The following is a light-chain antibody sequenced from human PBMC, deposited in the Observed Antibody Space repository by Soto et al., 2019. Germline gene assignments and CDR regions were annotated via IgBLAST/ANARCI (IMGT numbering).Light chain of an antibody. V-gene: IGKV1-33*01. J-gene: IGKJ4*01. CDR2: DAS. CDR3: QHDENLPLT. Sequence: DIQMTQSPSSLSASVGDRVTITCQASQDISNYLNWYQQKPGKAPKLLIYDASNLKTGVPSRFSGSGSQTQLTYTTSCLQPADIETSYCQHDENLPLTFGGGTKVDIK. CDR1: QDISNY.